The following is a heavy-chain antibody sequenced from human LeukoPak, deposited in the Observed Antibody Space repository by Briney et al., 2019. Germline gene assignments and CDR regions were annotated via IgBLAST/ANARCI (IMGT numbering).Heavy chain of an antibody. D-gene: IGHD7-27*01. J-gene: IGHJ6*03. CDR1: GFTFSSYE. V-gene: IGHV3-48*03. CDR2: ISSSGSTK. Sequence: GGSLRLSCAASGFTFSSYEMNWVRQAPGKGLEWVSYISSSGSTKYYADSVKGRFTISRDNAKNSLYLQMNSLRAEDTAVYYCARYEDWGLDYYYYMDVWGKGTTVTISS. CDR3: ARYEDWGLDYYYYMDV.